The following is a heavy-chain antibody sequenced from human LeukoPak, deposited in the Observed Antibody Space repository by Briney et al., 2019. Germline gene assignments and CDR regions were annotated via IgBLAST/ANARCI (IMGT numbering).Heavy chain of an antibody. V-gene: IGHV1-46*01. D-gene: IGHD3-22*01. CDR2: INPSGGST. Sequence: ASVKVSCKASGYSFTVYYIHWVRQAPGQGLEWMGIINPSGGSTSYAQKFQGRVTMTRDMSTSTVYMELSSLRSEDTAVYYCARDFQYYYDSSGYSYYYYYMDVWGKGTTVTVSS. CDR3: ARDFQYYYDSSGYSYYYYYMDV. J-gene: IGHJ6*03. CDR1: GYSFTVYY.